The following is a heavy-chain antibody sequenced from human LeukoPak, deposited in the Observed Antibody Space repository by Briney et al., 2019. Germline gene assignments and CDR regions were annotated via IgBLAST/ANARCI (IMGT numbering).Heavy chain of an antibody. CDR1: GYTFTSNG. Sequence: ASVKVSCKASGYTFTSNGISWVRQAPGQGLEWMGWISAYSGNTNYAQKFQGRVTMTTDTSTNTAYMELRSLRSDDTAVYYCAARSGSYYYYYMDVWGKGTTVTVSS. CDR3: AARSGSYYYYYMDV. J-gene: IGHJ6*03. V-gene: IGHV1-18*01. D-gene: IGHD3-10*01. CDR2: ISAYSGNT.